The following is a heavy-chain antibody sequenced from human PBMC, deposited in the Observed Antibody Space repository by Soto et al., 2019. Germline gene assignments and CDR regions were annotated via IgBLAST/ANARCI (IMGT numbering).Heavy chain of an antibody. D-gene: IGHD3-3*01. V-gene: IGHV4-4*02. J-gene: IGHJ6*03. CDR1: SGSITGSNW. CDR3: ARGRTIFGVVHMDV. CDR2: VYHAGNT. Sequence: SETLSLTCAVSSGSITGSNWWTWVRQAQGKGLEWIGEVYHAGNTNYNPSIKSRVTISVDTSKKQFSLKLSSVTAADTVVYYCARGRTIFGVVHMDVWGKGTTVTVSS.